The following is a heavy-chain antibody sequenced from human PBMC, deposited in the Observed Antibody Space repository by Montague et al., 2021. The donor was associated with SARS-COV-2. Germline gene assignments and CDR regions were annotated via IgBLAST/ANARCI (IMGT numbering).Heavy chain of an antibody. J-gene: IGHJ5*02. CDR2: ISYDGSNK. CDR3: ARDSGSSFDP. CDR1: GFTFSSYA. V-gene: IGHV3-30*04. D-gene: IGHD1-26*01. Sequence: LSCAASGFTFSSYAMHWVRQAPGKGLEWVALISYDGSNKYYADSVKGRFTISRDNSKNTLYLQMNSLRAEDTAVYYCARDSGSSFDPWGQGTLVTVSS.